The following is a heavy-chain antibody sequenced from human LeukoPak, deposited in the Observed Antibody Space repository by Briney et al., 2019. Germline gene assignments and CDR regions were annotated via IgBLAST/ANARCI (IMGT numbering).Heavy chain of an antibody. J-gene: IGHJ4*02. D-gene: IGHD5-24*01. Sequence: SQTLSLTCTVSGCSISSDDYYWSWIPQPPGKGLEWIGYIYYSGSTYYNPSLKSRVTISVDTSKNQFSLKLSSVTAADTAVYYCARAKSEMATIISFDYWGQGTLVTVSS. CDR3: ARAKSEMATIISFDY. CDR2: IYYSGST. V-gene: IGHV4-30-4*08. CDR1: GCSISSDDYY.